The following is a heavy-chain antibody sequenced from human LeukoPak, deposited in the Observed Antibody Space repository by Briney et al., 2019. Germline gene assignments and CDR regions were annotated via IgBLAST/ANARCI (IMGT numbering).Heavy chain of an antibody. CDR3: ARQGSSDWYGRY. CDR1: GGSISSSSYY. J-gene: IGHJ4*02. CDR2: IYYSGST. Sequence: PSETLSLTCTVSGGSISSSSYYWGWIRQPPGKGLESIGSIYYSGSTYYNPSLKSRVTISVDTSKNQFSLKLSSVTAADTAVYYCARQGSSDWYGRYWGQGTLVTVSS. D-gene: IGHD6-19*01. V-gene: IGHV4-39*01.